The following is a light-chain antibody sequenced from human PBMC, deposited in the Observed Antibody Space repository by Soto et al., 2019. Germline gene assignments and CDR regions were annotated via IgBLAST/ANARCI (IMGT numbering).Light chain of an antibody. V-gene: IGLV2-14*03. CDR3: SSYTSIIAVV. CDR2: DVT. Sequence: QSALTQPASVSGSPGQLITISCTGTSYDIGPYNYVSWYQQHPGKAPKLLIYDVTNRASGVSDRFSGSKSGRTASLTISGLQAEDEADYYCSSYTSIIAVVFGGGTKLTVL. J-gene: IGLJ2*01. CDR1: SYDIGPYNY.